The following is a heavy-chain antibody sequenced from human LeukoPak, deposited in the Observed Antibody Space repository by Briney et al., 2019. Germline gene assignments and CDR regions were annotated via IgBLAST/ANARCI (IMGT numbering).Heavy chain of an antibody. CDR1: GYTFTSYD. Sequence: ASLKVSCKASGYTFTSYDINWVRQATGQGLEWMGWMNPNSGNTGYAQKFQGRVTMTRNTSISTAYMELSSLRSEDTAVYYCASLVAGDDAFDIWGQGTMVTVSS. J-gene: IGHJ3*02. D-gene: IGHD6-19*01. CDR2: MNPNSGNT. V-gene: IGHV1-8*01. CDR3: ASLVAGDDAFDI.